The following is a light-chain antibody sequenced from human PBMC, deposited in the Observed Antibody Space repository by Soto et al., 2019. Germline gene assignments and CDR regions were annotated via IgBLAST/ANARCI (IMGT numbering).Light chain of an antibody. CDR1: SSDVGSYKL. V-gene: IGLV2-23*02. J-gene: IGLJ7*01. Sequence: QCALTQPASVSGSPGQSITISCTGTSSDVGSYKLVSWYQQHPGKAPKLMISEVSKRPSGISDRFSGSKSGSTASLTISGLQAEDEADYYCCSYAGTSTHTVFGGGTQLTVL. CDR2: EVS. CDR3: CSYAGTSTHTV.